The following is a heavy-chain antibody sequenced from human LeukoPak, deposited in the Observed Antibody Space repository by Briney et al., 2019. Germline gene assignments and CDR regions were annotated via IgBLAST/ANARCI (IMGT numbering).Heavy chain of an antibody. V-gene: IGHV3-23*01. D-gene: IGHD6-25*01. CDR1: GFTFSSYA. CDR2: ISMDGGRT. Sequence: GRSLRLSCAASGFTFSSYAMSWVRQAPGKGPEWVSTISMDGGRTYYADSVKGRFTVSRDTSKNTLYLQMNSPRAEDTAVYYCARKGIGSSRYQNMDVWGKGTTVTVSS. CDR3: ARKGIGSSRYQNMDV. J-gene: IGHJ6*03.